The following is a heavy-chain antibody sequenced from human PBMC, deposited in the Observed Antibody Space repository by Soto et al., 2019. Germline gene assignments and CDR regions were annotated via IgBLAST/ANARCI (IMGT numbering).Heavy chain of an antibody. J-gene: IGHJ6*02. CDR3: ARDFSSSGGWYGEVSYYYYGMDV. CDR2: IYHSGST. D-gene: IGHD6-19*01. Sequence: SETLSLTCAVSGGSISSSNWWSWVRQPPGKGLEWIGEIYHSGSTNYNPSLKSRVTISVDKSKNQFSLKLSSVTAADTAVYYCARDFSSSGGWYGEVSYYYYGMDVWGQGTTVTVSS. V-gene: IGHV4-4*02. CDR1: GGSISSSNW.